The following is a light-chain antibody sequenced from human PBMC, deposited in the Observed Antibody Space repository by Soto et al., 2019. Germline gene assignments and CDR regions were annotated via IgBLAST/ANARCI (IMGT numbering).Light chain of an antibody. V-gene: IGLV1-40*01. CDR1: SSNIGAGYD. CDR2: GNS. CDR3: QSYDSSLTGAV. Sequence: QSVPTQPPSVSGAPGQRVTISCTGSSSNIGAGYDVHWYQQLPGTAPKVLIYGNSNRPSGVPDRFSGSKSGTSASLAITGLQAEDEADYYCQSYDSSLTGAVFGGGTKLTVL. J-gene: IGLJ2*01.